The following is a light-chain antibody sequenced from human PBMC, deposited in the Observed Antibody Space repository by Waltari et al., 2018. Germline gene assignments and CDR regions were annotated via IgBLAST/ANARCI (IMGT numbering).Light chain of an antibody. CDR3: QHRTS. V-gene: IGKV3-15*01. J-gene: IGKJ2*03. CDR1: QSVSSE. CDR2: GAS. Sequence: EIVMTQSPATSSVSRGEGATLSCRASQSVSSELAWYQQKPGQSPRLLIYGASTRATGIPARFSGSGSRTDFTLTISSLQSEDFAVYYCQHRTSFGQGTKLESK.